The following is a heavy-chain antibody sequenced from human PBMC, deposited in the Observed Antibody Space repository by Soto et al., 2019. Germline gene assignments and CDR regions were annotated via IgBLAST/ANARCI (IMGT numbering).Heavy chain of an antibody. D-gene: IGHD2-2*02. CDR3: ARDRYCSSTSGYSLGYYYYGMDV. CDR2: INPNSGGT. V-gene: IGHV1-2*02. Sequence: ASVKVSCKASGYTFTGYYMHWVRQAPGQGLEWMGWINPNSGGTNYAQKVQGRVTMTRDTSISTAYMELSRLRSDDTAVYYCARDRYCSSTSGYSLGYYYYGMDVWCEGTTVTVFS. CDR1: GYTFTGYY. J-gene: IGHJ6*04.